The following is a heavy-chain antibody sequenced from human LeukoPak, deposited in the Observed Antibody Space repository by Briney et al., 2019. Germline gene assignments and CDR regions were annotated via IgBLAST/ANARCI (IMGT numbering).Heavy chain of an antibody. V-gene: IGHV4-34*01. CDR3: ARGLPGIAAAGTSRYYYYYYMDV. CDR2: INHSGST. J-gene: IGHJ6*03. Sequence: PSETLSLTCAVYGGSFSGYYWSWIRQPPGKGLEWIGEINHSGSTNYNPSLKSRVTISVDTSKNQFSLKLSSVTAGDTAVYYCARGLPGIAAAGTSRYYYYYYMDVWGKGTTVTVSS. CDR1: GGSFSGYY. D-gene: IGHD6-13*01.